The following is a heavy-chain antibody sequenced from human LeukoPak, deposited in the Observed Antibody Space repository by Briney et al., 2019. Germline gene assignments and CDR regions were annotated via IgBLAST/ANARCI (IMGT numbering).Heavy chain of an antibody. D-gene: IGHD3-9*01. CDR1: GFTVSSYW. J-gene: IGHJ3*02. Sequence: GGFLRLSCSASGFTVSSYWMSLVRQAPVKGLDWVANIKQDGSEKYYVDSVMGRFTISRDNAKNSLYLQMNSLRAEDTAVFFFKQKTAYEILTGYYPDAFDIWGQGTMVTVSS. CDR2: IKQDGSEK. V-gene: IGHV3-7*01. CDR3: KQKTAYEILTGYYPDAFDI.